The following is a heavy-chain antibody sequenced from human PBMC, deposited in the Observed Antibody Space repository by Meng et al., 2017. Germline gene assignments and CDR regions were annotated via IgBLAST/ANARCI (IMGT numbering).Heavy chain of an antibody. V-gene: IGHV1-2*06. CDR1: GYTFTGYY. Sequence: QVQLVQSGAEVKKPGASVKVSCKASGYTFTGYYMHWVRQAPGQGLEWMGRINPNSGGTDYAQKFQGRVTVTRDTSITTAYMELSRLRSDDTAVYYCARDRGSGWSKGAWGQGTLVTASS. CDR2: INPNSGGT. D-gene: IGHD6-19*01. J-gene: IGHJ5*02. CDR3: ARDRGSGWSKGA.